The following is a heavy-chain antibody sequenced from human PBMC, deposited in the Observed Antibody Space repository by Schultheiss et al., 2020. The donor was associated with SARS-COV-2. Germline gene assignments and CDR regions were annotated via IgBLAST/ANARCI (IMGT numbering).Heavy chain of an antibody. CDR3: ARGGTMVRGVVESAFDI. CDR1: GGSISSGGYY. CDR2: IYYSGST. V-gene: IGHV4-31*03. Sequence: SETLSLTCSVSGGSISSGGYYWSWIRQHPGKGLEWIGYIYYSGSTYYNPSLKSRVTISVDTSKNQFSLKLSSVTAADTAVYYCARGGTMVRGVVESAFDIWGQGTMVTVSS. D-gene: IGHD3-10*01. J-gene: IGHJ3*02.